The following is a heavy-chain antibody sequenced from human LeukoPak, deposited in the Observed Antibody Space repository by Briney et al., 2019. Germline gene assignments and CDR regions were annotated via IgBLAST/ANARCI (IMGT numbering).Heavy chain of an antibody. J-gene: IGHJ2*01. Sequence: SETLSLTCTVSGGSISSSSYYWGWIRQPPGKGLEWIGSIYYSGSTYYNPSLKSRVTISVDKSKNQFSLKLSSVTTADTAVYYCARVSVYSSGWTAQAGWYFDLWGRGTLVTVSS. CDR3: ARVSVYSSGWTAQAGWYFDL. V-gene: IGHV4-39*07. D-gene: IGHD6-19*01. CDR2: IYYSGST. CDR1: GGSISSSSYY.